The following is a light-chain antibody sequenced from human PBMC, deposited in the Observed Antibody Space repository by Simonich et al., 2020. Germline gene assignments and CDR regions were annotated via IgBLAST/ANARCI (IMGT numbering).Light chain of an antibody. CDR2: AAS. V-gene: IGKV1-39*01. CDR3: QQSYSTPWT. CDR1: QSISSY. Sequence: DIHMTQSPSSLSASVGDRVTITCRESQSISSYFNWYQQKPGKAPKLLIYAASSLQSGVPTRFSGSGSGTDFTLTISSLQPEDFATYYCQQSYSTPWTFGQGTKVEIK. J-gene: IGKJ1*01.